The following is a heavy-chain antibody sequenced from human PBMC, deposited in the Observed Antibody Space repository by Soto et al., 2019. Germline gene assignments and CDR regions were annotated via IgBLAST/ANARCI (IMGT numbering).Heavy chain of an antibody. V-gene: IGHV1-8*01. CDR3: ARTPGYYYYMGV. CDR1: GYTFTSYD. J-gene: IGHJ6*03. CDR2: MNPNSGNT. Sequence: ASVKVSCKASGYTFTSYDVNWVRQATGQGLEWMGWMNPNSGNTGYAQKFQGRVTMTRNTSISTAYMELSSLRSEDTAVYYCARTPGYYYYMGVWGKGPTVPVSS.